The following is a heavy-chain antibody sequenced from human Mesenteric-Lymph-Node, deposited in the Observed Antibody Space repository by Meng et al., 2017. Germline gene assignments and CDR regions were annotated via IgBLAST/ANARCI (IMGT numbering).Heavy chain of an antibody. Sequence: SETLSLTCTVSGGSISSGGYYWSWIRQHPGKGLEWIGYIYYSGSTYYNPSLKSRVTISVDTSKNQFSLKLSSVTAADTAVYYCARGADEIAAAGWGFDYWGQGTLVTVSS. V-gene: IGHV4-31*03. CDR1: GGSISSGGYY. D-gene: IGHD6-13*01. CDR3: ARGADEIAAAGWGFDY. CDR2: IYYSGST. J-gene: IGHJ4*02.